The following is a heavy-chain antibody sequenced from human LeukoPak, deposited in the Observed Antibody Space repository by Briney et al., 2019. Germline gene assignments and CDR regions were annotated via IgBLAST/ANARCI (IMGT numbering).Heavy chain of an antibody. D-gene: IGHD3-10*01. J-gene: IGHJ6*03. V-gene: IGHV3-30*18. CDR1: GFTFSSYE. CDR2: ISYDGSNK. Sequence: PGGSLRLSCAASGFTFSSYEMNWVRQAPGKGLEWVAVISYDGSNKYYADSVKGRFTISRDNSKNTLYLQMNSLRAEDTAVYYCAKDAITMVRERYYYYMDVWGKGTTVTVSS. CDR3: AKDAITMVRERYYYYMDV.